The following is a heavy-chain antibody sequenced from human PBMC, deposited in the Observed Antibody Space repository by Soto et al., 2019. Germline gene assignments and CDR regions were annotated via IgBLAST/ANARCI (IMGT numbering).Heavy chain of an antibody. Sequence: QITLKESGPTLVKPTQTLTLTCTFSGFSLSTSGVGVGWIRQPPGKALEWLALIYWDDDKRYSPSLKSRLNITKETSKTQVVLTMTNMDPVDTATYYCAHSLIGYYYDSSGSNWFDPWGQGTLVTVSS. V-gene: IGHV2-5*02. J-gene: IGHJ5*02. D-gene: IGHD3-22*01. CDR1: GFSLSTSGVG. CDR2: IYWDDDK. CDR3: AHSLIGYYYDSSGSNWFDP.